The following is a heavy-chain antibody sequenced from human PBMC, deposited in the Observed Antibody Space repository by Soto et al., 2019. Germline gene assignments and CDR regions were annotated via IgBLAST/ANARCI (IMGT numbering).Heavy chain of an antibody. CDR2: ISYDGSNK. D-gene: IGHD2-21*02. V-gene: IGHV3-30-3*01. J-gene: IGHJ4*02. Sequence: GGSLRLSCAASGFTFSSYAMHWVRQAPGKGLEWVAVISYDGSNKYYADSVKGRFTISRDNSKNTLYLQMNSLRAEDTAVYYCASLSAYCGGDCSSDDWGQGTLVTVSS. CDR1: GFTFSSYA. CDR3: ASLSAYCGGDCSSDD.